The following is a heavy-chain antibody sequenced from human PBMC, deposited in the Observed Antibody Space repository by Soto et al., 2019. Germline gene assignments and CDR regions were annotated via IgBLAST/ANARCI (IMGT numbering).Heavy chain of an antibody. V-gene: IGHV3-48*03. J-gene: IGHJ4*01. D-gene: IGHD3-3*01. CDR3: ARWSHLGLDGRKYCFDS. Sequence: GSLRLSCAASGFTFKTYDMSWVRQTPGKGLEWIAHISGNDSTRYYADSVSGRFTVSRVNAENSLYLHMSSLRVEDTAVYYCARWSHLGLDGRKYCFDSCGHGTPVTVST. CDR2: ISGNDSTR. CDR1: GFTFKTYD.